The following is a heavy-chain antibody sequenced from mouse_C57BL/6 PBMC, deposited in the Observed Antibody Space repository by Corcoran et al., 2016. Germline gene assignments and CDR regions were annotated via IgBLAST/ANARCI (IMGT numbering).Heavy chain of an antibody. J-gene: IGHJ4*01. V-gene: IGHV1-81*01. CDR3: ARERGTTVEGAMDY. D-gene: IGHD1-1*01. Sequence: QVQLQQSGAELARPGASVKLSCKASGYTFTSYGISWVKQRTGQGLEWIGEIYPRSGNTYYNEKFKGKATLTADKSSSTAYMELRSLTSEDSAVYFCARERGTTVEGAMDYWGQGTSVTVSS. CDR1: GYTFTSYG. CDR2: IYPRSGNT.